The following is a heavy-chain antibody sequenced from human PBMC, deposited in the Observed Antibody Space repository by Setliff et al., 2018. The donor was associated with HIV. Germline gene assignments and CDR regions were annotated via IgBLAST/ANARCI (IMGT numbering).Heavy chain of an antibody. J-gene: IGHJ4*02. V-gene: IGHV1-18*01. Sequence: ASVKVSCKASGYTFSTYAISWVRQAPGQGLEWMGWISTYNGNTRYAQKVQGRVTMTTDTSTSTAYMELRSLRSEDTAVYYCARRGYSHGYFDYWGQGTLVTVSS. D-gene: IGHD5-18*01. CDR2: ISTYNGNT. CDR1: GYTFSTYA. CDR3: ARRGYSHGYFDY.